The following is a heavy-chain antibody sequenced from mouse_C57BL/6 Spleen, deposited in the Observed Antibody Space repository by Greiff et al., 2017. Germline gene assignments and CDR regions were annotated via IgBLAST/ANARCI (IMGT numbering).Heavy chain of an antibody. CDR1: GYTFTSYW. Sequence: VQLQQPGAELVMPGASVKLSCKASGYTFTSYWMHWVKQRPGQGLEWIGEIDPSDGYTNYNQKFKGKSTLTVDKSSSTAYMQLSSLTSEDSAVYYCATRDDYDVPWFAYWGQGTLVTVAA. CDR2: IDPSDGYT. J-gene: IGHJ3*01. V-gene: IGHV1-69*01. D-gene: IGHD2-4*01. CDR3: ATRDDYDVPWFAY.